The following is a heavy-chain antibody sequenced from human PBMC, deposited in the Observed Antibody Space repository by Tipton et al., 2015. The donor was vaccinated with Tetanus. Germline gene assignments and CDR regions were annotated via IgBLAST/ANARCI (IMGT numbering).Heavy chain of an antibody. D-gene: IGHD3-9*01. V-gene: IGHV1-18*01. CDR3: GRGLKFYFDGVPCDC. Sequence: QSGPEVKKPGASVKVSCTANGYSFTSYGINWVRQAPGQGLEWVGWITPYNGNPDLAQKVQGRVTMTTDASLRTAYLELRSLRYDDTAVYYCGRGLKFYFDGVPCDCWGPGTLVTFAS. CDR2: ITPYNGNP. J-gene: IGHJ5*01. CDR1: GYSFTSYG.